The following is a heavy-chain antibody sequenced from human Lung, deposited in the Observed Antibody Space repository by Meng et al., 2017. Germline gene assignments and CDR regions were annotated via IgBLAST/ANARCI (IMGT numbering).Heavy chain of an antibody. D-gene: IGHD6-13*01. Sequence: VQSGGEVEKPGDQDRVSCKASRYTFPDYWIHWVRRAPGQGLEWMGRINPKSGDTHYAQRFQGRVTMTGDTSISTAYMELSGLRSDDTAMYYCARDEDISAAGKLFGDYWGQGTLVTVSS. CDR3: ARDEDISAAGKLFGDY. CDR1: RYTFPDYW. CDR2: INPKSGDT. V-gene: IGHV1-2*06. J-gene: IGHJ4*02.